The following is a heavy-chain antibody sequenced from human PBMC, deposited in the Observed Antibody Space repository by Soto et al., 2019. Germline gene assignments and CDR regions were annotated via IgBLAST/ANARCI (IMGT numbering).Heavy chain of an antibody. CDR1: GGSFSGYY. V-gene: IGHV4-34*01. CDR3: ARAGYYGSGSHYYYYMDV. J-gene: IGHJ6*03. D-gene: IGHD3-10*01. CDR2: INHSGST. Sequence: PSETLSLTCAVYGGSFSGYYWSWIRRPPGKGLEWIGEINHSGSTNYNPSLKSRVTISVDTSKNQFSLKLSSVTAADTAVYYCARAGYYGSGSHYYYYMDVWGKGTTVTVYS.